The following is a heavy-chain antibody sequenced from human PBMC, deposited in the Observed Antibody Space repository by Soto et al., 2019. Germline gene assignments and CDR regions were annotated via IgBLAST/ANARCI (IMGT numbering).Heavy chain of an antibody. D-gene: IGHD6-13*01. Sequence: SETLSLTXAVSGGSISSSNWWSWVRQPPGKGLEWIGEIYHSGSTNYNPSLKSRVTISVDKSKNQFSLKLSSVTAADTAVYYYASMYSSSGGMDVWGQGTAVTVSS. J-gene: IGHJ6*02. CDR1: GGSISSSNW. V-gene: IGHV4-4*02. CDR3: ASMYSSSGGMDV. CDR2: IYHSGST.